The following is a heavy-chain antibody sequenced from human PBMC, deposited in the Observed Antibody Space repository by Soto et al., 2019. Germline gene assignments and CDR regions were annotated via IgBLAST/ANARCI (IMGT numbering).Heavy chain of an antibody. CDR1: GFTFNSYA. CDR2: VSGSGGST. D-gene: IGHD6-19*01. J-gene: IGHJ5*02. CDR3: AKDINNGWTKNWFDP. Sequence: GGSLRLSCAASGFTFNSYAMSWVRQAPGKGLEWVSAVSGSGGSTSYSDSVKGRFTISRDNSKNTLYLQMNSLRAEDTAVYYCAKDINNGWTKNWFDPWGQGTLVTVSS. V-gene: IGHV3-23*01.